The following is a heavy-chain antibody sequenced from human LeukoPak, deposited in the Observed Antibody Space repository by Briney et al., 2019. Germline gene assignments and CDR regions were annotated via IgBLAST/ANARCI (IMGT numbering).Heavy chain of an antibody. Sequence: PSETLSLTCTVSGGSISSYYWSWLRQPAAKGLEWIGRIYTSGSTNYNPSLKSRVTMSVDTSKNQCSLKLSSVTAADTAVYYCAREAYDFWSGSTYNWFDPWGQGTLVTVSS. CDR3: AREAYDFWSGSTYNWFDP. J-gene: IGHJ5*02. V-gene: IGHV4-4*07. CDR2: IYTSGST. CDR1: GGSISSYY. D-gene: IGHD3-3*01.